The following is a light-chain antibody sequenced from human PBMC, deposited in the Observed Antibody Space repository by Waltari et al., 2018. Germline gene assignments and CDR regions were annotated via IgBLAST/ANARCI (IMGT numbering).Light chain of an antibody. CDR2: EVT. CDR3: CSYAGLGIYV. CDR1: SSDVGNYNL. J-gene: IGLJ1*01. Sequence: QSGLTQPASVSGSPGQSITVSCTGTSSDVGNYNLVSWYQQYPGKAPKLKVYEVTKRTSVVSGRFSGSKSGNTASLTITGLQSEDEADYYCCSYAGLGIYVFGTGTKVTVL. V-gene: IGLV2-23*02.